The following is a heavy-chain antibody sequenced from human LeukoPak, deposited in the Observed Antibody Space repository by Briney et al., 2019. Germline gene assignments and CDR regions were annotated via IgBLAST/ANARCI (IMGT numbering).Heavy chain of an antibody. CDR3: AREGPRGNSQFDY. Sequence: GGSLRLSCAASGFTFSSYGMHWVRQAPGKGLEWVALIWYDGSNKYYTDSVKGRLTISRDNSRNTLYLQMNSLRAEDTAIYYCAREGPRGNSQFDYWGQGTLVTVSS. V-gene: IGHV3-33*01. D-gene: IGHD2/OR15-2a*01. CDR1: GFTFSSYG. CDR2: IWYDGSNK. J-gene: IGHJ4*02.